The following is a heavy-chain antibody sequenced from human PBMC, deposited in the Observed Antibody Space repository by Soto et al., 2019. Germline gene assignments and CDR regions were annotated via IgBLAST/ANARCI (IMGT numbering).Heavy chain of an antibody. J-gene: IGHJ6*02. CDR1: GYTFTSYA. CDR3: ARVGGYCSGGSCYSPYYYYYGMDV. V-gene: IGHV1-3*01. Sequence: ASVKVSCQASGYTFTSYAMHWVRQAPGQRLEWMGWINAGNGNTKYSQKFQGRVTITRDTSASTAYMELSSLRSEDTAVYYCARVGGYCSGGSCYSPYYYYYGMDVWGQGTTVTVSS. D-gene: IGHD2-15*01. CDR2: INAGNGNT.